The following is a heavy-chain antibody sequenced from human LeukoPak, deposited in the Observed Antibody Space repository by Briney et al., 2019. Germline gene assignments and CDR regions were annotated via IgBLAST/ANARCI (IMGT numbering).Heavy chain of an antibody. V-gene: IGHV4-4*02. J-gene: IGHJ5*02. CDR2: IYDNGST. D-gene: IGHD6-13*01. Sequence: PSGTLSLTCTVSGGSISRSNWWSWVRQSPGKGLEWIGEIYDNGSTNYKSSLKSRVTISVDTSKNQFSLKLNFVTAADTAMYYCARMFRSSWYINWFDPWGQGTLVTVSS. CDR1: GGSISRSNW. CDR3: ARMFRSSWYINWFDP.